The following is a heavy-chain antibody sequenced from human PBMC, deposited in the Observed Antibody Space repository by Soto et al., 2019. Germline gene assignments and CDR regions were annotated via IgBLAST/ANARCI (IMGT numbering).Heavy chain of an antibody. D-gene: IGHD5-12*01. V-gene: IGHV4-39*01. Sequence: QLQLQESGPGLVKPSETLSLTCTVSGGSISSSSYYWGWIRQPRGKGLEWIGSIYYSGSTYYNPSLKSRVTISVDTSKNQFSLKLSSVTAADTAVYYCARHVDHFDYWGQGTLVTVSS. CDR2: IYYSGST. CDR3: ARHVDHFDY. J-gene: IGHJ4*02. CDR1: GGSISSSSYY.